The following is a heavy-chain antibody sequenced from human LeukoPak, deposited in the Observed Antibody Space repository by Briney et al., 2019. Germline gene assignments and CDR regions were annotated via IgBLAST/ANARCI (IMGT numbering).Heavy chain of an antibody. V-gene: IGHV3-23*01. CDR2: ISGSGGST. CDR3: AKDRSSGSGWPPFDY. J-gene: IGHJ4*02. D-gene: IGHD6-19*01. CDR1: GFTFSSYA. Sequence: PGGSLRPSCAASGFTFSSYAMSWVRQAPGKGLEWVSAISGSGGSTYYADSVKGRFTISRDNSKNTLYLQMNSLRAEDTAVYYCAKDRSSGSGWPPFDYWGQGTLVTVSS.